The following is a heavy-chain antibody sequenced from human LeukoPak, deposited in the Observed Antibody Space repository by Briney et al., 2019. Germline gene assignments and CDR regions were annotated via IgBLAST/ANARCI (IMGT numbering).Heavy chain of an antibody. Sequence: PGGSLRLSCAASGFTFSSFGMSWVRQAPGKGLEWVSYISSSGSTIYYADSVKGRFTISRDNTKNSLYLQMNSLRAEDTAVYYCARDWYSGSYPLDYWGQGTLVTVSS. CDR2: ISSSGSTI. CDR3: ARDWYSGSYPLDY. V-gene: IGHV3-48*04. CDR1: GFTFSSFG. D-gene: IGHD1-26*01. J-gene: IGHJ4*02.